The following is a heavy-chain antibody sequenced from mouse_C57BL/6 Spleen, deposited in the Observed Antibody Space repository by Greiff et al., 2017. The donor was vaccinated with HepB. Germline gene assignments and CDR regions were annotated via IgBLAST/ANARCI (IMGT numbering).Heavy chain of an antibody. Sequence: EVQLVESGGGLVKPGGSLKLSCAASGFTFSSYTMSWVRQTPEKRLEWVATISGGGGNTYYPDSVKDRFTISRDNAKNTLYLQMSSLRSEDTALYYCARHGGNYGYFDVWGTGTTVTVSS. V-gene: IGHV5-9*01. CDR1: GFTFSSYT. D-gene: IGHD2-1*01. J-gene: IGHJ1*03. CDR3: ARHGGNYGYFDV. CDR2: ISGGGGNT.